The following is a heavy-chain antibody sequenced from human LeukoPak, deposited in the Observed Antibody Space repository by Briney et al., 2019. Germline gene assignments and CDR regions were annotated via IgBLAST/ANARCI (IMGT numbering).Heavy chain of an antibody. CDR1: GFTFSSYA. V-gene: IGHV3-23*01. Sequence: GGSLRLSCAASGFTFSSYAMSWVRQAPGKGLEWVSAISGSGGSTYYADSVKGRFTISRDNSKNTLYLQMNSLRAEDTAVYYCAKDETIFGVVTPTDAFDIWGQGTMVTVSS. D-gene: IGHD3-3*01. J-gene: IGHJ3*02. CDR3: AKDETIFGVVTPTDAFDI. CDR2: ISGSGGST.